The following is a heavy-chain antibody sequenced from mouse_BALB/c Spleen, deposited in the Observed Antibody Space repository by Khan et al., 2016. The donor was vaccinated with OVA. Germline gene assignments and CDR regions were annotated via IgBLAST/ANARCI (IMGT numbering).Heavy chain of an antibody. CDR1: GYSFTGYY. CDR2: INPNTGNT. Sequence: IQLVQSGPDLVKPGASVKMSCKASGYSFTGYYMNWVKQSHGKSLECIGRINPNTGNTNYNQKFKGKVVFIVDTPSSTVYMELRSLTSEDSAVLYCARGYDFFSYGGQGTLGTVS. J-gene: IGHJ3*01. CDR3: ARGYDFFSY. D-gene: IGHD2-14*01. V-gene: IGHV1-26*01.